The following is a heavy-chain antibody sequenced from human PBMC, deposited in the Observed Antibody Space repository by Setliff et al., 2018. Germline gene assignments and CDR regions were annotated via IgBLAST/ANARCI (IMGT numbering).Heavy chain of an antibody. CDR1: GGSISTYS. CDR3: ARGGTFRYFDY. D-gene: IGHD5-12*01. Sequence: SETLSLTFTVSGGSISTYSWSWLRQPPGKGLEWIGYVYYSGIANYSPSLKSRLTISVETSKNQFSRKLRSVTAADTAVYYCARGGTFRYFDYWGQGTPVTVSS. J-gene: IGHJ4*02. CDR2: VYYSGIA. V-gene: IGHV4-59*01.